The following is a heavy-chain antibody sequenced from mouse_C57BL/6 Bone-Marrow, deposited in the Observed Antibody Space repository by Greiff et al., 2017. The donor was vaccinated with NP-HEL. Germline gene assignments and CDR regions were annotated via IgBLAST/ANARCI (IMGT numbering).Heavy chain of an antibody. CDR3: ARSDYDGGPYYAMDY. J-gene: IGHJ4*01. V-gene: IGHV1-63*01. CDR1: GYTFTNYW. D-gene: IGHD2-4*01. CDR2: IYPGGGYT. Sequence: QVQLKESGAELVRPGTSVKMSCKASGYTFTNYWIGWAKQRPGHGLEWIGDIYPGGGYTNYNEKFKGKATLTADKSSSTAYMQFSSLTSEDSAIYYCARSDYDGGPYYAMDYWGQGTSVTVSS.